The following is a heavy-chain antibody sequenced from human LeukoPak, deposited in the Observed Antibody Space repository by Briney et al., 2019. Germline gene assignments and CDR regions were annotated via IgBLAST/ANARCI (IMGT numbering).Heavy chain of an antibody. CDR3: ARKVGATTGPFSY. CDR1: GFTFSDYS. J-gene: IGHJ4*02. Sequence: GGSLRLSCAASGFTFSDYSMSWVRQAPGKGLEWISYISSGGSTIYYADSVKGRFTISRDNAKNSLYLQMNSLRAEDTAVYCCARKVGATTGPFSYWGQGTLVTVSS. D-gene: IGHD1-26*01. CDR2: ISSGGSTI. V-gene: IGHV3-11*01.